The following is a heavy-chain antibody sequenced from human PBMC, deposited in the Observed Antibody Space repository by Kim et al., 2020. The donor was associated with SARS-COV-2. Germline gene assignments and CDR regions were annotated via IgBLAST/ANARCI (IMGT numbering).Heavy chain of an antibody. Sequence: SETLSLTCAVYGGSFSGYYWSWIRQPPGKGLEWIGEINHSGSTNYNPSLKSRVTISVDTSKNQFSLKLSSVTAADTAVYYCARGSAGGTMIVVVTTYYYYGMDVGGQGPTVTVSS. CDR2: INHSGST. V-gene: IGHV4-34*01. CDR3: ARGSAGGTMIVVVTTYYYYGMDV. J-gene: IGHJ6*02. D-gene: IGHD3-22*01. CDR1: GGSFSGYY.